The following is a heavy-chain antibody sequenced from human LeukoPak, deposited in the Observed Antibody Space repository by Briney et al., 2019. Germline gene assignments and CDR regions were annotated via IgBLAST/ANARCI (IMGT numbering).Heavy chain of an antibody. CDR2: ISGSGGST. V-gene: IGHV3-23*01. D-gene: IGHD6-13*01. J-gene: IGHJ6*02. Sequence: GGSLRLSCAASGFTFSSYAMSWVRQAPGKGLEWVSAISGSGGSTYYADSVKGRFTISRDNSKNTLYLQMNSLRAEDTAVYYCAKDASRGSSSRYLKRWDYYYYYGMDVWGQGTTVTVSS. CDR1: GFTFSSYA. CDR3: AKDASRGSSSRYLKRWDYYYYYGMDV.